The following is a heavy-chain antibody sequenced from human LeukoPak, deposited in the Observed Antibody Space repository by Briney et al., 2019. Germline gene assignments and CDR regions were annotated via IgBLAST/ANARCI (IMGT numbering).Heavy chain of an antibody. CDR2: IYHRGST. J-gene: IGHJ6*03. D-gene: IGHD6-13*01. CDR1: AHSINSDYY. V-gene: IGHV4-38-2*02. CDR3: ARAIAAAGIYYYYYMDV. Sequence: PSETLSLTCTVSAHSINSDYYWGWLRQPPGKGLEWIGSIYHRGSTYYNPSLKSRVTILVDTSNIQFSLRLSSVTAADTAVYYCARAIAAAGIYYYYYMDVWGKGTTVTVSS.